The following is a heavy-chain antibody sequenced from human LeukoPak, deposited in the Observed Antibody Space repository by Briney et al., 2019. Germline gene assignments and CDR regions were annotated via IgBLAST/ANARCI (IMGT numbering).Heavy chain of an antibody. CDR2: ISSSSTYI. J-gene: IGHJ4*02. CDR1: GFTFSSYS. CDR3: APRPGIAAAGVDY. V-gene: IGHV3-21*01. D-gene: IGHD6-13*01. Sequence: GGSLRLSCAASGFTFSSYSMNWVRQAPGQGLEWVSSISSSSTYIYYADSVKGRFTISRDNAKNSLYLQMNSLRAEDTAVYYCAPRPGIAAAGVDYWGPGTLVTVST.